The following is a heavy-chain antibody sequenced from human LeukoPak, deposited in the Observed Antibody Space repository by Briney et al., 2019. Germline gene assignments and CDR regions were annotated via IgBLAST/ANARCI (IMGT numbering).Heavy chain of an antibody. CDR3: ARVDSGSYFGGIDY. D-gene: IGHD1-26*01. CDR1: GYTFTSYC. CDR2: ISAYNGNT. J-gene: IGHJ4*02. Sequence: ASVKVSCKASGYTFTSYCISWVRQAPGQGLECMGWISAYNGNTNYAQKLQGRVTMTTDTSTSTAYMELRSLRSDDTAVYYCARVDSGSYFGGIDYWGQGTLVTVSS. V-gene: IGHV1-18*01.